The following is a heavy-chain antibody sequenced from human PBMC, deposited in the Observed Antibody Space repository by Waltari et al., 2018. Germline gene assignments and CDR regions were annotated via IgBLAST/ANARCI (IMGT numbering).Heavy chain of an antibody. Sequence: QVQLQESGPGLVKPSQTLSLTCTVSGGSIDSGSYYWSWIRQPAGKGLEWIGRIYTSGSTNYNPSLKMRVTISVDTSKNQFSLNLISVTAADTAVYYCARGPLLSKVDYWGQGTLVTVSS. V-gene: IGHV4-61*02. CDR2: IYTSGST. CDR3: ARGPLLSKVDY. D-gene: IGHD1-26*01. CDR1: GGSIDSGSYY. J-gene: IGHJ4*02.